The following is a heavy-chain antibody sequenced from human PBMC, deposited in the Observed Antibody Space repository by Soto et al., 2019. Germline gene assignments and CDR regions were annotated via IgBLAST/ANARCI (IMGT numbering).Heavy chain of an antibody. CDR1: GGSISSYY. CDR2: IHYSGTT. Sequence: SETLSLTCTVSGGSISSYYWSWIRQPPGKGLEWIGYIHYSGTTNYNPSLKSRVTISVDTSKNQFSLKLSSVTAADTAVYYCARDESGYFDYWGQGTLVTVSS. V-gene: IGHV4-59*01. D-gene: IGHD1-26*01. J-gene: IGHJ4*02. CDR3: ARDESGYFDY.